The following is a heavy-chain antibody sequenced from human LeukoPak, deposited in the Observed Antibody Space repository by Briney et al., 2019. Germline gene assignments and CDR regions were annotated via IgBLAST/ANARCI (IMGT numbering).Heavy chain of an antibody. D-gene: IGHD1-26*01. V-gene: IGHV7-4-1*02. CDR3: ASGPSYSGSNEYFDP. CDR2: INTNTGSP. CDR1: GYTFSSYT. J-gene: IGHJ1*01. Sequence: ASVKVSCKASGYTFSSYTMNWVRQAPGQGLEWMGWINTNTGSPTYAQDYTGRFVFSLDTSVSTTYLQISRLKAEDTAVYYCASGPSYSGSNEYFDPWGQGTLVTVSS.